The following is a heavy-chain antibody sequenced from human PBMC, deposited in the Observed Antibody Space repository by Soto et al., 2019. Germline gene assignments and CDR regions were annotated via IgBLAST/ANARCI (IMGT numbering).Heavy chain of an antibody. CDR3: ARALIRDSQQTFDY. CDR2: IIPILGIA. Sequence: SVKVSCKASGGTFSSYTISWVRQAPGQGLEWMGRIIPILGIANYAQKFQGRVTITRDKSTSTVYMELSSLRSEDTAVYYCARALIRDSQQTFDYWGQGTLVTVSS. D-gene: IGHD2-21*01. CDR1: GGTFSSYT. J-gene: IGHJ4*02. V-gene: IGHV1-69*02.